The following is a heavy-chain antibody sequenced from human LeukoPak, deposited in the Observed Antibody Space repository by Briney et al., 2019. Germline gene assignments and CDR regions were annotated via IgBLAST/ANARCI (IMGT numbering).Heavy chain of an antibody. CDR1: GGSINSHS. D-gene: IGHD6-19*01. CDR2: IYYTGKI. Sequence: SETLSLTCAVSGGSINSHSWGWIRQPPGKGLQWIGDIYYTGKINYNPSLKSRVTITLDTSKDHLSLNLTSVLAADTAIYYCVRRDTGWNYFDYWGQGILVTASS. J-gene: IGHJ4*02. V-gene: IGHV4-59*08. CDR3: VRRDTGWNYFDY.